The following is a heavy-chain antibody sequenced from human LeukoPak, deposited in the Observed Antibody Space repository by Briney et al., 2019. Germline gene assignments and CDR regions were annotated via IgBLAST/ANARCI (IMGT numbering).Heavy chain of an antibody. D-gene: IGHD2-2*01. CDR3: ARGGYQLEA. Sequence: GGSLRLSCAASGFTSSSYWMSWVRQAPGKGLEWVANIKQDGNGKYYVDSVKGRFSISRDNAKNSLYLQMNRLRVEDTAVYYCARGGYQLEAWGQGTLVTVSS. V-gene: IGHV3-7*03. J-gene: IGHJ5*02. CDR2: IKQDGNGK. CDR1: GFTSSSYW.